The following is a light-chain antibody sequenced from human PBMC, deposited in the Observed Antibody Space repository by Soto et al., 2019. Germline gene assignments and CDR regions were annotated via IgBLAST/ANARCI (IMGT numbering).Light chain of an antibody. CDR1: QSVSSNY. Sequence: EIVLTQSPGTLSLSPGERATLSCRASQSVSSNYLAWYQQKPGQAPRLLFYGASRRATGVPDRFSGSGSGTDFTLTITRLEPEDFAVYSCHQYGSSPWTFGQGTKVEIK. CDR3: HQYGSSPWT. V-gene: IGKV3-20*01. CDR2: GAS. J-gene: IGKJ1*01.